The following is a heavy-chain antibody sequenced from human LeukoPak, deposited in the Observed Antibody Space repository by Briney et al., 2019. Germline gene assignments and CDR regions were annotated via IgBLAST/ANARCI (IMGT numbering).Heavy chain of an antibody. CDR1: RFSVSDNY. CDR3: AKEGGLGYCSTTSCAFAH. Sequence: PGGSLRLSCAGSRFSVSDNYMTWVRQAPGKGPEWVSVTYSGGTTYYADSVEGRFTISRDSAKNTLYLQMNSLRTEDTAVYYCAKEGGLGYCSTTSCAFAHWGRGTLVTVSS. CDR2: TYSGGTT. D-gene: IGHD2-2*01. J-gene: IGHJ4*02. V-gene: IGHV3-53*01.